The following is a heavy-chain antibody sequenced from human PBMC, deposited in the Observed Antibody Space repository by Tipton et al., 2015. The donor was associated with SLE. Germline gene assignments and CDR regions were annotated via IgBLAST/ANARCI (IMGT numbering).Heavy chain of an antibody. CDR1: GDSISRMNW. V-gene: IGHV4-4*02. J-gene: IGHJ4*02. D-gene: IGHD2-21*01. Sequence: TLSLTCTVSGDSISRMNWWSWVRQPPGKGVEWIGEINHRGSTNYNPSLKSRVTISVDTSKNQFSLKLRSVTAADTAVYYCARGKISWAIFVVRNYFDSWGQGTLVTVSS. CDR2: INHRGST. CDR3: ARGKISWAIFVVRNYFDS.